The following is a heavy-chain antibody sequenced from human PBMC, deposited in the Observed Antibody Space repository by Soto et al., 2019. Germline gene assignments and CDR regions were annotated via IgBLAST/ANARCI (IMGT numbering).Heavy chain of an antibody. J-gene: IGHJ6*02. Sequence: EVQLVESGGGLVQPGGSLRLSCVASGFTFGDYWMSWVRQAPGKGLDWVANIKQDGSEKYYVDSVKGRFAVSRDNAQNSLYLQMTSLRAEDTAMYYCATIKCLAYCGADCYSLYSYAMAVWGQGTTVTVSS. D-gene: IGHD2-21*02. CDR2: IKQDGSEK. CDR1: GFTFGDYW. V-gene: IGHV3-7*05. CDR3: ATIKCLAYCGADCYSLYSYAMAV.